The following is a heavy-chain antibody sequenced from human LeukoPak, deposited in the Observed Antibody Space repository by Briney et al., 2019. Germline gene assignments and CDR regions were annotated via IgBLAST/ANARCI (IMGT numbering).Heavy chain of an antibody. CDR1: GGSISSYY. CDR3: ARVIYGDYGSWGFDP. D-gene: IGHD4-17*01. V-gene: IGHV4-59*01. J-gene: IGHJ5*02. CDR2: IYYSGST. Sequence: PSGTLSLTCTVSGGSISSYYWSWIRQPPGKGLEWIGYIYYSGSTDYNPSLKNRVTISVDTSKNQFSLKLSSVTAADTAVYYCARVIYGDYGSWGFDPWGQGTLVTVSS.